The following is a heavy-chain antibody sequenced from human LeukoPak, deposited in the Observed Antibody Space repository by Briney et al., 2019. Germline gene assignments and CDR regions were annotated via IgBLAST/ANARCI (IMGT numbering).Heavy chain of an antibody. CDR2: INHSGST. D-gene: IGHD4-11*01. J-gene: IGHJ4*02. CDR1: GGSFSGYY. CDR3: ARGVYSNYYYYFDY. Sequence: PSETLSLTCAVYGGSFSGYYWSWIRQPPGKGLEWIGEINHSGSTNYNPSLKSRVTISVDTSKNQFSLKLSSVTAADTAVYYCARGVYSNYYYYFDYWGQGTLVTVSS. V-gene: IGHV4-34*01.